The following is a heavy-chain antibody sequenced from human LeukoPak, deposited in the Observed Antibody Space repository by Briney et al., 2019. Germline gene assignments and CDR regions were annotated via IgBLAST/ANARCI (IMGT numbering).Heavy chain of an antibody. D-gene: IGHD3-10*01. CDR2: ISSSGSTI. J-gene: IGHJ6*02. CDR3: ARDPPMVRGVMITIYYGMDV. Sequence: GGSLTLSCAASGFTFSDYYMSWIRQAPGKGLEWVSYISSSGSTIYYADSVKGRFTISRDNAKNSLYLQMNSLRAEDTAVYYCARDPPMVRGVMITIYYGMDVWGQGTTVTVSS. V-gene: IGHV3-11*01. CDR1: GFTFSDYY.